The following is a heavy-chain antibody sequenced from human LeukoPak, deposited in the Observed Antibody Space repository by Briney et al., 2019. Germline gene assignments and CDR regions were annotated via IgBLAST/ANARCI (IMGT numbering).Heavy chain of an antibody. V-gene: IGHV3-74*01. J-gene: IGHJ6*04. CDR3: ARSFNDMDV. Sequence: GGSLRLSCAASGVTFSSYWMHWVRQAPGKGLVWVSRINTDGSRTTYADSVKGRFTISRDNAKNTLYLQMNSLRAEDTAVYYCARSFNDMDVWGKGTTVTVSS. CDR1: GVTFSSYW. CDR2: INTDGSRT.